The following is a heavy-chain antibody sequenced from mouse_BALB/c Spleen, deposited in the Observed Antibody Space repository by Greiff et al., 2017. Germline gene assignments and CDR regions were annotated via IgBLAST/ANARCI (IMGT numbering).Heavy chain of an antibody. Sequence: DVQLVESGGGLVKPGGSLKLSCAASGFTFSSYAMSWVRQSPEKRLEWVAEISSGGSYTYYPDTVTGRFTISRDNAKNTLYLEMSSLRSEDTAMYYCARPYYGSSPAWFAYWAKGLWSLSLQ. CDR2: ISSGGSYT. D-gene: IGHD1-1*01. J-gene: IGHJ3*01. V-gene: IGHV5-9-4*01. CDR3: ARPYYGSSPAWFAY. CDR1: GFTFSSYA.